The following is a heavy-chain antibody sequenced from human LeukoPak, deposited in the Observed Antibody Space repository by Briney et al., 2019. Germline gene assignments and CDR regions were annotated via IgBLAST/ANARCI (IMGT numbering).Heavy chain of an antibody. Sequence: SVKVSCKASGGTFSSYAISWVRQAPGQGLEWMGGIIPIFGTANYAQKFQGRVTITTDESTSTAYMELSSLRSEDTAVYYCARTLNGEVLAAPDPHNWFDPWGQGTLVTVSS. CDR1: GGTFSSYA. D-gene: IGHD2-2*01. V-gene: IGHV1-69*05. CDR3: ARTLNGEVLAAPDPHNWFDP. J-gene: IGHJ5*02. CDR2: IIPIFGTA.